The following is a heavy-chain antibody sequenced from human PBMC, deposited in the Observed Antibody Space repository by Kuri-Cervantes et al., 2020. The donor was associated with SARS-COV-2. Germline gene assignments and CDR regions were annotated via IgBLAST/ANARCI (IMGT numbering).Heavy chain of an antibody. CDR1: GFTFSDYY. CDR2: ISSSSSYI. Sequence: GESLKISCAASGFTFSDYYMNWVRQAPGKGLEWVSSISSSSSYIYYADSVKGRFTISRDNAKNSLYLQMNSLRAEDTAVYYCASRPPPGELGELRVSGMWSDAFDIWGQGTMVTVSS. V-gene: IGHV3-21*01. J-gene: IGHJ3*02. D-gene: IGHD1-26*01. CDR3: ASRPPPGELGELRVSGMWSDAFDI.